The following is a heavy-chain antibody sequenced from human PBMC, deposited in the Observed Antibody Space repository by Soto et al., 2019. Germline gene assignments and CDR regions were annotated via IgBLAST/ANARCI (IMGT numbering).Heavy chain of an antibody. CDR2: ISGSGGST. J-gene: IGHJ6*02. Sequence: EVQLLESGGGLVQPGGSLRLSCAASGFTFSSYAMSWVRQAPGKGLEWVSAISGSGGSTYYADSVKGRFTISRDNSKNTLYLQMNSLRAEDTAVYYCARDKLLWFGELSAYYYYGMDVWGQGTTVTVSS. CDR1: GFTFSSYA. D-gene: IGHD3-10*01. CDR3: ARDKLLWFGELSAYYYYGMDV. V-gene: IGHV3-23*01.